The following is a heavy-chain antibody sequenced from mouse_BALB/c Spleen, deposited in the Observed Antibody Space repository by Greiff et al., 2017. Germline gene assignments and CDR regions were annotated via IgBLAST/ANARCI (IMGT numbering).Heavy chain of an antibody. CDR3: ARSYITTVVPPFAY. Sequence: AQLQQSGAELAKPGASVKMSCKASGYTFTSYWMHWVKQRPGQGLEWIGYINPSTGYTEYNQKFKDKATLTADKSSSTAYMQLSSLTSEDSAVYYCARSYITTVVPPFAYWGQGTLVTVSA. J-gene: IGHJ3*01. CDR1: GYTFTSYW. V-gene: IGHV1-7*01. D-gene: IGHD1-1*01. CDR2: INPSTGYT.